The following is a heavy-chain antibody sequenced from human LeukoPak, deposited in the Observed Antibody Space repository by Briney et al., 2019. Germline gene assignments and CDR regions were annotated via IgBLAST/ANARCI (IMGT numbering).Heavy chain of an antibody. Sequence: SGPTLVNPTQTLTLTCTFSGFSLSSSGVGVGWIRQPPGKALEWLALIYWDDDKRYSPSLKSRLTITKDTSKNQVVLIMTNMDPVDTATYYCAHRDLYDSSIDVWGQGTLVTVSS. V-gene: IGHV2-5*02. J-gene: IGHJ4*02. CDR1: GFSLSSSGVG. D-gene: IGHD3-22*01. CDR3: AHRDLYDSSIDV. CDR2: IYWDDDK.